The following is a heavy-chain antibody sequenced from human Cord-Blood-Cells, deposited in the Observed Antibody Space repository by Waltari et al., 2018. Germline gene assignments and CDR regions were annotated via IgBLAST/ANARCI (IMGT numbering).Heavy chain of an antibody. CDR1: GFTFSNAW. D-gene: IGHD3-3*01. V-gene: IGHV3-15*01. CDR3: TTSYWLYYDFWSGYYAFDI. J-gene: IGHJ3*02. CDR2: IKSKTDDGTT. Sequence: EVQLVESGGGLVKPGGSLRLSCAASGFTFSNAWMSWVRQAPGKGLEWVGRIKSKTDDGTTDYAAPVKGSFTISRDDSKNTLYLQMNSLKTEDTAVYYCTTSYWLYYDFWSGYYAFDIWGQGTMVTVSS.